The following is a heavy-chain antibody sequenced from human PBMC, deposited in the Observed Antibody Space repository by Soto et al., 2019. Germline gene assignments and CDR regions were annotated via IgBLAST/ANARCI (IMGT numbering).Heavy chain of an antibody. V-gene: IGHV1-69*06. J-gene: IGHJ6*02. CDR1: GGTFSSYA. D-gene: IGHD4-4*01. Sequence: SVKVSCKASGGTFSSYAISWVRQAPGQGLEWMGGIIPIFGTANYAQKFQGRVTITADKSASTAYMELSSLRSEDTAVYYCAIPAATVTTLYYFYYGMDVWGQGTTVTVSS. CDR2: IIPIFGTA. CDR3: AIPAATVTTLYYFYYGMDV.